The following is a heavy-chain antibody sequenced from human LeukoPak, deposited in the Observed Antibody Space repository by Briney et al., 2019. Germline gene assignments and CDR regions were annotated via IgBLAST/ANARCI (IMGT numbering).Heavy chain of an antibody. CDR3: ARAPVQLGPLTRAFDY. CDR2: IFYSGSA. CDR1: GGSISSGDYY. J-gene: IGHJ4*02. V-gene: IGHV4-30-4*01. Sequence: PSETLSLTCTVSGGSISSGDYYWTWIRQPPGKGLEWIGYIFYSGSAYYNPSLKSRVTISVDTSRNQFSLHLSSVTAADTAVYYCARAPVQLGPLTRAFDYWGQGTLVTVSS. D-gene: IGHD2-2*01.